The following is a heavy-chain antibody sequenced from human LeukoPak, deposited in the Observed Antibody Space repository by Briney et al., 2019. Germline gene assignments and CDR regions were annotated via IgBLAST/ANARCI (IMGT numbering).Heavy chain of an antibody. J-gene: IGHJ3*02. V-gene: IGHV3-13*01. CDR2: IGTAGDT. CDR3: ARAGWSHAFDI. D-gene: IGHD2-15*01. Sequence: GGSLRLSCAASGFTFSSYDMHWVRQATGKGLEWVSAIGTAGDTYYPGSVKGRFTISRENAKNSLYLQMNSLRAGDTAVYYCARAGWSHAFDIWGKGTTVTVSS. CDR1: GFTFSSYD.